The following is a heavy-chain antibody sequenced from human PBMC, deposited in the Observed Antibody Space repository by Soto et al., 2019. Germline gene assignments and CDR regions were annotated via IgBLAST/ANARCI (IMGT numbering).Heavy chain of an antibody. Sequence: QVQLVESGGGVVQPGRSLRLSCAASGFTFSSYGMHWVRQAPGKGLEWVAVISYDGSNKYYADSVKGRFTISRDNSKNTLSLQMNSLRAEDTSVYYCANNGYYYDSSGYYLGFPDYWGQGTLVTVSS. CDR1: GFTFSSYG. CDR3: ANNGYYYDSSGYYLGFPDY. J-gene: IGHJ4*02. D-gene: IGHD3-22*01. V-gene: IGHV3-30*18. CDR2: ISYDGSNK.